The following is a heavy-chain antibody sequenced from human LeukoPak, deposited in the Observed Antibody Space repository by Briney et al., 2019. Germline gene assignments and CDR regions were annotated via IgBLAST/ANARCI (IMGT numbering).Heavy chain of an antibody. Sequence: SETLSLTCTVSGGSISSYYWNWIRQPPGKGLEWIGYIYYSGSTNYNPSLKSRVTISVDTSKNQFSLKLSSVTAADTAVYYCARLLRIAVAAKGGYFQHWGQGTLVTVSS. J-gene: IGHJ1*01. CDR1: GGSISSYY. V-gene: IGHV4-59*01. CDR3: ARLLRIAVAAKGGYFQH. D-gene: IGHD6-19*01. CDR2: IYYSGST.